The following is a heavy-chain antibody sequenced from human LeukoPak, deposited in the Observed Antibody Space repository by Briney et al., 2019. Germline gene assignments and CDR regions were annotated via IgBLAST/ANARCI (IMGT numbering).Heavy chain of an antibody. CDR3: AREWAAAGSDY. CDR2: ISAYNGNT. D-gene: IGHD6-13*01. J-gene: IGHJ4*02. V-gene: IGHV1-18*01. CDR1: GYTFTSYG. Sequence: ASVKVSCKASGYTFTSYGISWVRQAPGQGLEWMGWISAYNGNTNYAQKLQGRVTMTTDTSTSTAYTELRSLRSDDTAVYYCAREWAAAGSDYWGQGTLVTVSS.